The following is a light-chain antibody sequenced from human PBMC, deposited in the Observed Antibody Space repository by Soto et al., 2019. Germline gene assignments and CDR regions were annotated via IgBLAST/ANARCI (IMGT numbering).Light chain of an antibody. CDR3: QQYSDNWT. CDR2: KAS. J-gene: IGKJ1*01. V-gene: IGKV1-5*03. Sequence: DIQMTQSPSTLSASVGDKITNTCRASQSISSWLAWYQQKPGTAPNLLIYKASTLQGGVPSRFSGSGSGTEFTLTISSLQPDDSAIYYCQQYSDNWTFGQGTKVDIK. CDR1: QSISSW.